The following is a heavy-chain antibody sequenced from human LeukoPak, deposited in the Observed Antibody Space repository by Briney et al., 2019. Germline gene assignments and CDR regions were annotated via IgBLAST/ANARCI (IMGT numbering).Heavy chain of an antibody. D-gene: IGHD3-9*01. CDR1: GFTFSSYG. CDR2: IWYDGSNK. Sequence: GGSLRLSCAASGFTFSSYGMHWVRQAPGKGLEWVAVIWYDGSNKYYVDSVKGRFTISRDNAKNSLYLQMNSLRAEDTAVYYCVKLNYDILTGYYYFDYWGQGTLVTVSS. CDR3: VKLNYDILTGYYYFDY. J-gene: IGHJ4*02. V-gene: IGHV3-33*03.